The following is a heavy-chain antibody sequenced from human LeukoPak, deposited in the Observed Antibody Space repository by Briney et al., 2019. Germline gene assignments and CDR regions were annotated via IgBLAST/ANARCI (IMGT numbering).Heavy chain of an antibody. CDR1: GFTFSSYG. CDR2: IRYNGNDK. Sequence: QAGGSLRLSCAPSGFTFSSYGMHWVRQAPGKGLAWVAFIRYNGNDKYYADSVKGRFTVSRDNSKNTLYLQMNSLRAEDTAVYYRAKDIETDWGHSFDYWGQGTLVTVSS. D-gene: IGHD7-27*01. CDR3: AKDIETDWGHSFDY. V-gene: IGHV3-30*02. J-gene: IGHJ4*02.